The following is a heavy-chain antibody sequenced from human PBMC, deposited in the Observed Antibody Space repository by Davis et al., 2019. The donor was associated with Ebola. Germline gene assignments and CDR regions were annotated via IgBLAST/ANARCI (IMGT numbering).Heavy chain of an antibody. CDR1: GFTFSSYS. Sequence: PGGSLRLSCAASGFTFSSYSMNWVRQAPGKGLEWVSSISSSSSYIYYADSVKGRFTISRDNAKNSLYLQMNSLRAEDTAVYYCAREEMATIRSPAGYVDYWGQGTLVTVSS. CDR2: ISSSSSYI. CDR3: AREEMATIRSPAGYVDY. J-gene: IGHJ4*02. D-gene: IGHD5-24*01. V-gene: IGHV3-21*01.